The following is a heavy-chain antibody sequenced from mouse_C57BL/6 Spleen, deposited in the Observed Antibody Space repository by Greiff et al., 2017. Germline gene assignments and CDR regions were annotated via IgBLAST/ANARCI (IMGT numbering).Heavy chain of an antibody. V-gene: IGHV14-4*01. CDR2: IDPENGDT. Sequence: DVKLQESGAELVRPGASVKLSCTASGFNIKDDYMHWVKQRPEQGLEWIGWIDPENGDTEYASKFQGKATITADTSSNTAYLQLSSLTSEDTAVYYCTSPMRLGPFAYWGQGTLVTVSA. J-gene: IGHJ3*01. CDR1: GFNIKDDY. CDR3: TSPMRLGPFAY. D-gene: IGHD4-1*01.